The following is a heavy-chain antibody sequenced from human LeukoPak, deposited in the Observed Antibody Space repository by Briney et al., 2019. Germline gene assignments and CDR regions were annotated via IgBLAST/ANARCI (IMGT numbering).Heavy chain of an antibody. CDR1: GDSISNYY. CDR2: IYYSGST. D-gene: IGHD6-13*01. Sequence: SETLSLTCTVSGDSISNYYWSWIRQSPGKGLEWMGYIYYSGSTNYNPSLKSRVTISVDTSKNQFSLKLSSPTAADTALYYCARGRIEAAGTLKDFDFCGQGTLVIVSS. J-gene: IGHJ4*02. V-gene: IGHV4-59*01. CDR3: ARGRIEAAGTLKDFDF.